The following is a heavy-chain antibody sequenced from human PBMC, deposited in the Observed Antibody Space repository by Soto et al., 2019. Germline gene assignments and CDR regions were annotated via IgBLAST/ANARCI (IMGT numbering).Heavy chain of an antibody. Sequence: ASVKVSCKASGDTFTGYAMHWVRQAPGQRLEWMGWINAGNGNTKYSQKFQGRVTITRDTSASTAYMELSSLRSEDTAVYYCARAVAVAADFDYWGQGTLVTVSS. CDR3: ARAVAVAADFDY. CDR2: INAGNGNT. J-gene: IGHJ4*02. D-gene: IGHD6-19*01. CDR1: GDTFTGYA. V-gene: IGHV1-3*01.